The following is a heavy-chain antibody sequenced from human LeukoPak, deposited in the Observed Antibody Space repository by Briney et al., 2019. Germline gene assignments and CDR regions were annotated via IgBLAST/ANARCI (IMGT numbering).Heavy chain of an antibody. D-gene: IGHD2-15*01. J-gene: IGHJ6*03. CDR1: GYTFTSYG. V-gene: IGHV1-18*01. CDR2: ISAYNGNT. Sequence: ASVKVSCKASGYTFTSYGISWVRQAPGQGLEWMGWISAYNGNTNYAQKLQGRVTMTTDTSTSTAYMELRSLRSDDTAVYYCARENEGVVVVAATSYYYYYMDVWGKGTTVTVSS. CDR3: ARENEGVVVVAATSYYYYYMDV.